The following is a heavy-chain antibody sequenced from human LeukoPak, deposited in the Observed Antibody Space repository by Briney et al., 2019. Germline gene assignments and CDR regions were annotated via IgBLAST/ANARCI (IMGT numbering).Heavy chain of an antibody. Sequence: GGSLRLSCAASGFTFDDYAMHWVRQAPGKGLEWVSGISWNSGSIGYADSVKGRFTISRDNAKNSLYLQMNSLRAEDTALYYCATAPDPFGESNYGMDVWGQGTTVAVSS. J-gene: IGHJ6*02. CDR1: GFTFDDYA. V-gene: IGHV3-9*01. CDR3: ATAPDPFGESNYGMDV. CDR2: ISWNSGSI. D-gene: IGHD3-10*01.